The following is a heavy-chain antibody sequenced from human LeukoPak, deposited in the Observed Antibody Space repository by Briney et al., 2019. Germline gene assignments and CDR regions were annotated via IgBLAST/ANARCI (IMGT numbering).Heavy chain of an antibody. J-gene: IGHJ4*02. CDR3: AKLDAAAATGY. D-gene: IGHD6-13*01. V-gene: IGHV3-23*01. Sequence: GGSLRLSCAASGLTFSSYAMSWVRQAPGKGLEWVSAIPGSGGSTYYADSVKGRFTISRDNSKNTLYLQMNSLRADDTAVYYCAKLDAAAATGYWGQGTLVTVSS. CDR2: IPGSGGST. CDR1: GLTFSSYA.